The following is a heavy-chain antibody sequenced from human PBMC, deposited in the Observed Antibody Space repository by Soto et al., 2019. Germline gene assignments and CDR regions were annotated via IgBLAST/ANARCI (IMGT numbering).Heavy chain of an antibody. J-gene: IGHJ6*02. CDR2: MNPNSGNT. CDR1: GDTFTNYD. V-gene: IGHV1-8*01. Sequence: QVQLVQSGAEVKKPGASVKVSCKASGDTFTNYDIKWVRRATGQGLEWMGWMNPNSGNTGYAQKFQGRGTMGRNTSISTAYMELSSVRSEDTAVYYCARGRNGMDVWGQGTTVTVSS. CDR3: ARGRNGMDV.